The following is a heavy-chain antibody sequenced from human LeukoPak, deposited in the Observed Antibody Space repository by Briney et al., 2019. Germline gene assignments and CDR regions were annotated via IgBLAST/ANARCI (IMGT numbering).Heavy chain of an antibody. J-gene: IGHJ4*02. V-gene: IGHV4-59*01. D-gene: IGHD6-19*01. CDR3: ATIAVTAPFDS. Sequence: SETPSLTCTISGGSISSYYWSWIRQPPGKGLEWIGYVSYSGSTNYNPSLKSRVTISLDTSKNQFSLKLSSMTAADTAVYYCATIAVTAPFDSWGQGTPVTVSS. CDR2: VSYSGST. CDR1: GGSISSYY.